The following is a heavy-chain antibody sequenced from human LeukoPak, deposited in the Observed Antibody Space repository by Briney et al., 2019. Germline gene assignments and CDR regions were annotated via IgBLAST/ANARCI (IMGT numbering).Heavy chain of an antibody. J-gene: IGHJ3*02. CDR2: ISSTSSNT. CDR3: GRDQGIQGQYDAFDS. Sequence: GGSLRLSCAASGFTFSDYYMTWLRQAPGKGLEWLSYISSTSSNTNYADSVKGRFTISRENAKNSLYLQMNSLRAEDTAVYYCGRDQGIQGQYDAFDSWGQGATVTVSS. V-gene: IGHV3-11*06. CDR1: GFTFSDYY. D-gene: IGHD6-13*01.